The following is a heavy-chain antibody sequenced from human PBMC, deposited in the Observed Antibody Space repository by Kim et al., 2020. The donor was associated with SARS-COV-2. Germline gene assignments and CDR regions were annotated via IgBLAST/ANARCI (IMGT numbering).Heavy chain of an antibody. CDR2: ISGSGGST. CDR1: GFTFSSYA. CDR3: VRLMASYSGSYYYFDS. V-gene: IGHV3-23*01. Sequence: GGSLRLSCAASGFTFSSYAMSWVRQAPGKGLEWVSLISGSGGSTYYADSVKGRFTVSRDYSKNTLYLQVNSLRADDTAVYYCVRLMASYSGSYYYFDSWGQGTLVTVSS. J-gene: IGHJ4*02. D-gene: IGHD1-26*01.